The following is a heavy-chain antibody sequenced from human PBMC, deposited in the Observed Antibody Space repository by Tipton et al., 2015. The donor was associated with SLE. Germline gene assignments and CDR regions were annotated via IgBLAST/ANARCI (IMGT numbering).Heavy chain of an antibody. CDR2: IYYSGST. J-gene: IGHJ5*02. Sequence: LRLSCTVSGGSISSYYWSWIRQPPGKRLEWIGYIYYSGSTNYNPSLKSRVTISVDTSKNQFSLKLSSVTAADTAVYYCARVGSSSWYGGWFDPWGQGTLVTVSS. CDR1: GGSISSYY. CDR3: ARVGSSSWYGGWFDP. V-gene: IGHV4-59*01. D-gene: IGHD6-13*01.